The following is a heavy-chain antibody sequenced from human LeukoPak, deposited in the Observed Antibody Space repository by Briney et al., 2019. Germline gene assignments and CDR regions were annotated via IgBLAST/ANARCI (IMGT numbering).Heavy chain of an antibody. CDR3: ARDLDPTDYYDSSGPYYYYGMDV. CDR2: TYYRSKWYN. CDR1: GDSVSSNSAA. V-gene: IGHV6-1*01. D-gene: IGHD3-22*01. J-gene: IGHJ6*02. Sequence: SQTLSLTCAISGDSVSSNSAAWNWIRQSPSRGLEWLGRTYYRSKWYNDYAVSVKSRITINPDTSKNQFSLQLNSVTPEDMAVYYCARDLDPTDYYDSSGPYYYYGMDVWGQGTTVTVSS.